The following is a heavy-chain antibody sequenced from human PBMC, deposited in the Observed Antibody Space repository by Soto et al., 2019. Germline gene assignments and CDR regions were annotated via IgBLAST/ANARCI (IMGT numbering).Heavy chain of an antibody. Sequence: SETLSLTCTASGGSISSYYWSWIRQPPGKGLEWIGYIYYSGSTNYNPSLKSRVTISVDTSKNQFSLKLSSVTAADTAVYYCAGLQSMRLSGLDPWGQGTLVTSPQ. CDR2: IYYSGST. CDR3: AGLQSMRLSGLDP. J-gene: IGHJ5*02. CDR1: GGSISSYY. D-gene: IGHD3-16*02. V-gene: IGHV4-59*08.